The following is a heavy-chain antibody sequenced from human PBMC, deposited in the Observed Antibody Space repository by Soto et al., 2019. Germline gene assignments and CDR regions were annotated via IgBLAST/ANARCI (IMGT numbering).Heavy chain of an antibody. CDR3: ARSYYDILTGYYTLFDY. V-gene: IGHV4-31*02. Sequence: SETLSLTCTVSCGSISSGGYYWSWIRQHPGKGLEWIGYIYYSGSTYYNPSLKSRVTISVDTSKNQFSLKLSPVTAADTAVYYCARSYYDILTGYYTLFDYWGQGTLVTVSS. D-gene: IGHD3-9*01. CDR2: IYYSGST. CDR1: CGSISSGGYY. J-gene: IGHJ4*02.